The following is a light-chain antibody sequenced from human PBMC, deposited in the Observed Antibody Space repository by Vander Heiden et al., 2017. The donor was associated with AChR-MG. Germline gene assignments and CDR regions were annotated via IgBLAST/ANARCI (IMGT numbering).Light chain of an antibody. Sequence: EIVLTQSPGTLSLSPGERATLSCRASQSVTSSYLAWYQQKPGQARRLLIYGASSRATGIPDRFSGSGSETDFTLTISRLEPEDFAVYYCQQYGSSPRTFGQGTKVEIK. J-gene: IGKJ1*01. CDR2: GAS. CDR1: QSVTSSY. V-gene: IGKV3-20*01. CDR3: QQYGSSPRT.